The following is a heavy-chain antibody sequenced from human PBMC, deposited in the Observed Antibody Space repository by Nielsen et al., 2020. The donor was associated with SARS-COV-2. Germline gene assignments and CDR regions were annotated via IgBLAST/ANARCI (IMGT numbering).Heavy chain of an antibody. V-gene: IGHV3-33*01. Sequence: GGSLRLSCAASGFTFSSYGMHWVRQAPGKGLEWVAVIWYDGSNKYYADSVKGRFTISRDNSKNTLYLQMNSLRAEDTAVYYCARDSVGGYYYYYYYMDVWGKGTTVTVSS. D-gene: IGHD1-26*01. CDR2: IWYDGSNK. CDR1: GFTFSSYG. CDR3: ARDSVGGYYYYYYYMDV. J-gene: IGHJ6*03.